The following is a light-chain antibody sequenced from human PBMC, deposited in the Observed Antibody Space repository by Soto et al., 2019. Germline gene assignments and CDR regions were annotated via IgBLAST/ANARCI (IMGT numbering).Light chain of an antibody. CDR3: HQYDNLPPT. V-gene: IGKV1-33*01. J-gene: IGKJ5*01. Sequence: DIQMTXSPSSLSASVGDRVTITCRASQDINNYLDWYQVKPGKAPKLLIYDATNLETGVPSRFSGSGSRTDFSFTISSLQPEGVAIYYCHQYDNLPPTFGQGTRLEIK. CDR2: DAT. CDR1: QDINNY.